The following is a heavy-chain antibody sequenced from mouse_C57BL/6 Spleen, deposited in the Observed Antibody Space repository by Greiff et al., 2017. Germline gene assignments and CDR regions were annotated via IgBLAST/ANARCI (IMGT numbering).Heavy chain of an antibody. Sequence: EVQGVESGGGLVKPGGSLKLSCAASGFTFSSYTMSWVRQTPEKRLEWVATISGGGGNTYYPDSVKGRFTISRDNAKNTLYLQMSSLRSEDTALYYCARGGGSSFFYAMDYWGQGTSVTVSS. CDR3: ARGGGSSFFYAMDY. J-gene: IGHJ4*01. D-gene: IGHD1-1*01. V-gene: IGHV5-9*01. CDR2: ISGGGGNT. CDR1: GFTFSSYT.